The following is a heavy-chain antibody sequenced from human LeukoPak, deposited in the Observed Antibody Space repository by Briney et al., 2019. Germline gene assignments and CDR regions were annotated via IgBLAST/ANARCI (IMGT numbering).Heavy chain of an antibody. J-gene: IGHJ4*02. CDR1: GFTFSSYS. D-gene: IGHD5-18*01. Sequence: GGSLRLSCAASGFTFSSYSMNWVRQAPGKGLEWVSSISSSSSYIYYADSVKGRFTISRDNAKNSLYLQMKSLRVEDTAFYYCVKDLTYSSTLPRPDYWGQGTLVTVSS. V-gene: IGHV3-21*04. CDR3: VKDLTYSSTLPRPDY. CDR2: ISSSSSYI.